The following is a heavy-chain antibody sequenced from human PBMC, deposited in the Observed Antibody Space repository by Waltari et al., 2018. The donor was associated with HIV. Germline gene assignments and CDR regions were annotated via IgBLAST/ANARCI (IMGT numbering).Heavy chain of an antibody. CDR3: ARDYNWNRWGYFDL. CDR1: GLTFSRYW. D-gene: IGHD1-20*01. CDR2: IKQDGSEK. Sequence: EVQLVESGGGLVQPGGSLRLSCAASGLTFSRYWMSWVRQAPGKGLEWVANIKQDGSEKYYVDSVKGRFTISRDNAKNSLYLQMNSLRAEDTAVYYCARDYNWNRWGYFDLWGRGTLVTVSS. V-gene: IGHV3-7*01. J-gene: IGHJ2*01.